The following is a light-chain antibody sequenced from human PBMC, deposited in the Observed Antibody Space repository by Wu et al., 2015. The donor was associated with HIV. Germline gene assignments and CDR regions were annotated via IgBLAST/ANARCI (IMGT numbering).Light chain of an antibody. CDR2: DAS. CDR1: QDIFTY. CDR3: QQLNSFPLT. J-gene: IGKJ5*01. V-gene: IGKV1-9*01. Sequence: IQLTQSPSSLSASIGDRVNITCRASQDIFTYLAWYQQTPGKAPRVLIYDASTLHSGVSSRFSGSGSGADFTLTISGLRREDFGIYFCQQLNSFPLTFGQGSRLEI.